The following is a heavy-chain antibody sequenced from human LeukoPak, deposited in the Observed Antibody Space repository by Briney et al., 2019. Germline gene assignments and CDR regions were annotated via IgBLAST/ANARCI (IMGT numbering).Heavy chain of an antibody. CDR1: GITVSNYG. V-gene: IGHV3-23*01. CDR2: ISGSGGST. Sequence: PGGSLRLSCAVSGITVSNYGMSWVRQAPGKGLEWVAGISGSGGSTHYAGSVKGRFTISRDNAKNSLFLQMNSLRAEDTAVYYCARDVGDLWGQGTLVTVSS. CDR3: ARDVGDL. J-gene: IGHJ4*02. D-gene: IGHD2-21*02.